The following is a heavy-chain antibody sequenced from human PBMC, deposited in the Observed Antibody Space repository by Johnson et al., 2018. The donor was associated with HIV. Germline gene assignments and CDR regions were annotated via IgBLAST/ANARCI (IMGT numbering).Heavy chain of an antibody. CDR3: ARARMAVAVFHAFDI. Sequence: VQLVESGGGVVQPGGSLRLSCAASGITFSSYDMHWVRQATGKGLEWVSAIGTAGDTYYVDSVKGRFTISRDNSNNTLYLQMSSLRGEDTAVYYCARARMAVAVFHAFDIWGQGTMVTVSS. J-gene: IGHJ3*02. CDR2: IGTAGDT. D-gene: IGHD6-19*01. CDR1: GITFSSYD. V-gene: IGHV3-13*01.